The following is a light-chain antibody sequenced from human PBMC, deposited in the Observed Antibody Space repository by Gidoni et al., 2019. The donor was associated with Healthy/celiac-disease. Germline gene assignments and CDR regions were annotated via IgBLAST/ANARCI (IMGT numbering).Light chain of an antibody. CDR3: SSSSLRGPAV. CDR2: DFT. V-gene: IGLV2-14*01. CDR1: SSDVGGYNY. Sequence: QSALTQPAPVSGSPGQSFTISCTGTSSDVGGYNYVSWYQKNPGQAPKLMIYDFTNRPSGVSNRFSGSKSGNTASLTLSGLQAEDEAASSFSSSSLRGPAVFCGGSRLTV. J-gene: IGLJ3*02.